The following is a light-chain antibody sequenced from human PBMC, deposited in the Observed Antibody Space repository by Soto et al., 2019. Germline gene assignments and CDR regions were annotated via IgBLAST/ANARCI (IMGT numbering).Light chain of an antibody. J-gene: IGLJ3*02. V-gene: IGLV3-21*02. CDR3: QVWHSSSDHWV. CDR2: DDT. CDR1: NIGSNN. Sequence: SYELTQPPSVSVAPGQTARITCEGNNIGSNNIHWFQRKPGQAPVVVVYDDTDRPSGIPERFSGSKSGNTATLTINRVEAGDEADFYCQVWHSSSDHWVFGGGTKVTVL.